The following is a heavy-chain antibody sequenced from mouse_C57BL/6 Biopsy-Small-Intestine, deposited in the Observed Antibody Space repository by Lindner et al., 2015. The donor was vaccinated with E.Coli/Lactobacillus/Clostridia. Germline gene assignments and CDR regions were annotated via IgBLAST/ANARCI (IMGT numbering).Heavy chain of an antibody. CDR2: IYPGDGDT. V-gene: IGHV1-82*01. Sequence: VQLQESGPELVKPGASVKISCKASGYAFSSSWMNWVKQRPGKSLEWIGRIYPGDGDTNYNGKFKGKATLTADKSSSTAYMQLSSLTSEDSAVYFCARRNSNYDAMDYWGQGTSVTVSS. CDR1: GYAFSSSW. D-gene: IGHD2-5*01. J-gene: IGHJ4*01. CDR3: ARRNSNYDAMDY.